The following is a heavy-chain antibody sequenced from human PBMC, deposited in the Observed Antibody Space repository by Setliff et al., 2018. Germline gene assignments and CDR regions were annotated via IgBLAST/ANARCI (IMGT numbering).Heavy chain of an antibody. J-gene: IGHJ3*02. CDR3: RQAVVGRDVFDI. Sequence: TLSLTCAVYGGSFSTYYWSWIRQPPGKGLEWIGEISHSGSGDYNPSFKGRVTISVDTSKKQFSLTLRYVTAADTALYYCRQAVVGRDVFDIWGQGTVVTVSS. CDR1: GGSFSTYY. CDR2: ISHSGSG. V-gene: IGHV4-34*01. D-gene: IGHD1-1*01.